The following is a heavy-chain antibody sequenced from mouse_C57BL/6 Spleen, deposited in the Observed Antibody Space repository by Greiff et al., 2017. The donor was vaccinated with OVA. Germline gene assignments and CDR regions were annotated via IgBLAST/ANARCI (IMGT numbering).Heavy chain of an antibody. CDR1: GYTFTSYW. V-gene: IGHV1-53*01. D-gene: IGHD4-1*01. CDR2: INPSNGGT. Sequence: QVHVKQPGTELVKPGASVKLSCKASGYTFTSYWMHWVKQRPGQGLEWIGNINPSNGGTNYNEKFKSKATLTVDKSSSTAYMQLSSLTSEDSAVYYCARENWEGYFDYWGQGTTLTVSS. CDR3: ARENWEGYFDY. J-gene: IGHJ2*01.